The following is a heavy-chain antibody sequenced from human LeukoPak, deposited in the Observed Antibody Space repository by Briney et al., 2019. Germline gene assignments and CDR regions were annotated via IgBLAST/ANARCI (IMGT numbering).Heavy chain of an antibody. CDR3: AKDDCSSTSCYWD. Sequence: GGSLRLSCAASGFTFSSYGMHWVRQAPGKGLEWVAFIRYDGSNKYYADSVKGRFTISRDNSKNTLYLQMNSLRAEDTAVYYCAKDDCSSTSCYWDWGQGTLVTVSS. J-gene: IGHJ4*02. CDR2: IRYDGSNK. CDR1: GFTFSSYG. V-gene: IGHV3-30*02. D-gene: IGHD2-2*01.